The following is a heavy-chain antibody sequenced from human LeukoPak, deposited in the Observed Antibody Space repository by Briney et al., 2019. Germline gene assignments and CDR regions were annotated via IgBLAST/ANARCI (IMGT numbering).Heavy chain of an antibody. CDR3: ARQHYDILTGYYPFDY. CDR1: GFSFSGYY. Sequence: SETLSLTCAVYGFSFSGYYWSWIRQPPGKGLEWIGQINNSGSTYYNPSLKSRVTISVDTSKNTFSLKMSALTADDTAVYYCARQHYDILTGYYPFDYWGQGTLVTVSS. J-gene: IGHJ4*02. CDR2: INNSGST. D-gene: IGHD3-9*01. V-gene: IGHV4-34*01.